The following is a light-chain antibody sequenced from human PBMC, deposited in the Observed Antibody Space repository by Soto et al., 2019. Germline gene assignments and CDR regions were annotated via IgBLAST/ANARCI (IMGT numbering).Light chain of an antibody. CDR3: QQYDDLFT. V-gene: IGKV1-33*01. CDR1: QDIRKY. Sequence: DIQMTQSPSSLSASVGDRVTITCQASQDIRKYLNWYQQKPGKAPKLLIYDASNLETGVPSRFSGNKSGTDFTFTISSLQPEDIATYYCQQYDDLFTFGGGTKVEIK. CDR2: DAS. J-gene: IGKJ4*01.